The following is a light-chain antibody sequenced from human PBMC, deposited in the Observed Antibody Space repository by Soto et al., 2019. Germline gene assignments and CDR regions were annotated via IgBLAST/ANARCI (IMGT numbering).Light chain of an antibody. J-gene: IGKJ4*01. Sequence: DIQMTQSPSSLSASVGERVTITCRASQTISRYLNWYQQKPGKAPKLLIYTASTLQSGVPSRFTVSGSGTDFTLTISSLQHEDFATYYCQQRYTTPLTFGGGTKVEIK. CDR3: QQRYTTPLT. V-gene: IGKV1-39*01. CDR2: TAS. CDR1: QTISRY.